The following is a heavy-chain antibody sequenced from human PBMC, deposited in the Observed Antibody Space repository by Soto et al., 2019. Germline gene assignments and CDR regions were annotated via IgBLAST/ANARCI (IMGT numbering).Heavy chain of an antibody. CDR1: GFTFSSYA. D-gene: IGHD6-6*01. J-gene: IGHJ4*02. V-gene: IGHV3-23*01. CDR3: AKSRGSSSSKYYFDY. CDR2: ISGSGGST. Sequence: GGSLRLSCAASGFTFSSYAMSWVRQAPGKGLEWVSAISGSGGSTYYADSVKGRFTISRDNSKNTLYLQMNSLRAEDTAVYYCAKSRGSSSSKYYFDYWGQGTLVTVSS.